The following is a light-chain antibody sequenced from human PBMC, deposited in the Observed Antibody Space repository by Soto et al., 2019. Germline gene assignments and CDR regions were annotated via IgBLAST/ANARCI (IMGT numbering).Light chain of an antibody. CDR1: PSVSSY. Sequence: EIVLTQSPATLSLSPGEKATLSCRASPSVSSYLAWYQQKPGQAPRLLMFDASIRSTGIPARFSGTGSETDFTLPITSLEPEDFAVYYCQQRSNWPWTFGQGTKVEIK. CDR3: QQRSNWPWT. V-gene: IGKV3-11*01. CDR2: DAS. J-gene: IGKJ1*01.